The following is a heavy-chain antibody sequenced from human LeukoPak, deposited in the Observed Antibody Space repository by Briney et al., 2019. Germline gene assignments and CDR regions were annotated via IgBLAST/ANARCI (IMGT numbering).Heavy chain of an antibody. CDR1: GFTFSSYS. CDR2: ISSSGSYI. Sequence: AGGSLRLSCAASGFTFSSYSMNWVRQAPGKGLEWVSSISSSGSYIYYADSVKGRFTISRDNAKNSLYLQMNSLRAEDTAVYYCARDERVLRFLEWLSTSLFDYWGQGTLVTVSS. J-gene: IGHJ4*02. D-gene: IGHD3-3*01. V-gene: IGHV3-21*01. CDR3: ARDERVLRFLEWLSTSLFDY.